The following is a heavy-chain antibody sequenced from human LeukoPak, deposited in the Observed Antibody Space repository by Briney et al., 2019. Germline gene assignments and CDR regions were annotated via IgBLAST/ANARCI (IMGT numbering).Heavy chain of an antibody. Sequence: SQTLSLTCAISGDSVSSNSAAWNWIRQSPSRGLEWLGRTYYRSKWYNDYAVSVKSRITINPDTSKNPFSLQLNSVTPGDTAVYYCARDWGRGRQQLVPLDYWGQGTLVTVSS. D-gene: IGHD6-13*01. J-gene: IGHJ4*02. V-gene: IGHV6-1*01. CDR2: TYYRSKWYN. CDR1: GDSVSSNSAA. CDR3: ARDWGRGRQQLVPLDY.